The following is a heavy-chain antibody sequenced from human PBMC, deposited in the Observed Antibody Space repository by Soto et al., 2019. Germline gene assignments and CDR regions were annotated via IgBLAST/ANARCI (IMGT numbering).Heavy chain of an antibody. V-gene: IGHV1-69*13. Sequence: SVKVSCKVSGGTFSSYAISWVRQAPGQGLEWMGGIIPIFGTANYAQKFQGRVTITADESTSTAYMELSSLRSEDTAVYYCAIWGGSYSSSSEVNYRNGFDPWGQGTLVTVSS. CDR3: AIWGGSYSSSSEVNYRNGFDP. CDR1: GGTFSSYA. CDR2: IIPIFGTA. D-gene: IGHD6-6*01. J-gene: IGHJ5*02.